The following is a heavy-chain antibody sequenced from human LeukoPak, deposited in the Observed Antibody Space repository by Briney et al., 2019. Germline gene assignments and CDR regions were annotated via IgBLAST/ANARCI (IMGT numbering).Heavy chain of an antibody. CDR1: GGTFSSYA. J-gene: IGHJ3*02. V-gene: IGHV1-69*13. CDR2: IIPIFGTA. Sequence: SVKVSCKASGGTFSSYAISWVRQAPGQWLEWMGGIIPIFGTANYAQKFQGRVTITADESTSTAYMELSSLRSEDTAVYYCARPHDLDSSGYSDAFDIRGQGTMVTVSS. CDR3: ARPHDLDSSGYSDAFDI. D-gene: IGHD3-22*01.